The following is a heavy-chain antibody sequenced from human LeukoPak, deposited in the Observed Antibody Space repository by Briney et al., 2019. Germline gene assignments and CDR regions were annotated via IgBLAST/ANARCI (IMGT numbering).Heavy chain of an antibody. CDR3: GRDTFYGSGSLGDN. CDR1: GFTFSSYA. Sequence: GGSLRLSCAGSGFTFSSYAMNWVRQAPGKGLEWVSYISSSSRTIYYADSVKGRFTISRDNGKNSLYLQMNSLRDEDTAVYYCGRDTFYGSGSLGDNWGQGTLVTVSS. CDR2: ISSSSRTI. D-gene: IGHD3-10*01. V-gene: IGHV3-48*02. J-gene: IGHJ4*02.